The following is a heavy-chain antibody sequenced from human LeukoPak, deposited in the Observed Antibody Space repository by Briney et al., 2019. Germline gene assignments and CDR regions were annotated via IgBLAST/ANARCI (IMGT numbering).Heavy chain of an antibody. J-gene: IGHJ5*02. V-gene: IGHV1-18*01. D-gene: IGHD3-3*01. CDR2: ISAHNGAT. CDR3: ARTNMVFGVDIEENWFDP. CDR1: GYTFTSYG. Sequence: ASVKVSCKASGYTFTSYGISWVRQAPGQGLVWMGWISAHNGATNYPQKVKGRVLLTTDTSTNTAYMELRNLRSDDTAVYYCARTNMVFGVDIEENWFDPWGQGTLVIVSS.